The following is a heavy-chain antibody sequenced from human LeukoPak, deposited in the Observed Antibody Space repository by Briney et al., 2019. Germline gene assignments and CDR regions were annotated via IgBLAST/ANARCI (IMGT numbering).Heavy chain of an antibody. Sequence: GGSPRLSCAASGFTFSSYSMNWVRQAPGKGLEWVSSISSSSSYIYYTDSVKGRFTISRDNAKNSLYLQMNSLRAKDTAVYYCARAGDILTGYYIPYYYYYGMDVWGQGTTVTVSS. V-gene: IGHV3-21*01. CDR1: GFTFSSYS. D-gene: IGHD3-9*01. CDR2: ISSSSSYI. J-gene: IGHJ6*02. CDR3: ARAGDILTGYYIPYYYYYGMDV.